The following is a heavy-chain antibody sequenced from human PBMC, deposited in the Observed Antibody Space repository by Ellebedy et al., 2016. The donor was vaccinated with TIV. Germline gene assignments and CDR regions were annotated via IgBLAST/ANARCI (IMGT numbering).Heavy chain of an antibody. CDR1: GFTFDDYA. CDR2: ISWNSGSI. D-gene: IGHD1-14*01. Sequence: SLKISCAASGFTFDDYAMHWVRQAPGKGLEWVSGISWNSGSIGYADSVKGRFTISRDNAKNSLYLQMNSLRAEDTAVYYCAVSTSFDYWGQGTLVTVSS. CDR3: AVSTSFDY. V-gene: IGHV3-9*01. J-gene: IGHJ4*02.